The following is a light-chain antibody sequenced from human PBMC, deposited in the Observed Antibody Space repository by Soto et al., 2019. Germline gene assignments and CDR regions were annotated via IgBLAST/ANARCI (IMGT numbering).Light chain of an antibody. CDR2: EVN. V-gene: IGLV2-8*01. CDR3: SAYTGINILRV. CDR1: SSDIDVYTF. J-gene: IGLJ3*02. Sequence: QSALTQPPSASGSPGQSVTISCSGVSSDIDVYTFVSWYQHRPDKAPKLIIYEVNKRPSGVPDRVSGSRSGNTASLPVSGLHADDEAEYYCSAYTGINILRVFGGGTKVTVL.